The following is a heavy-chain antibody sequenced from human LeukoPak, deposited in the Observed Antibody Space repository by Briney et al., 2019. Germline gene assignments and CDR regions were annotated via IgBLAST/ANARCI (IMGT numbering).Heavy chain of an antibody. CDR3: ATLVSTRYYFDY. CDR2: IYHSGIT. J-gene: IGHJ4*02. D-gene: IGHD5/OR15-5a*01. V-gene: IGHV4-38-2*02. CDR1: DYSISSGYGYY. Sequence: PSETLSLTCTVSDYSISSGYGYYWGWIRQPPGKGLEWIGNIYHSGITYYNHFNSSLKSRVTISIDTSKNQFSLRLTSVTAADTAVYFCATLVSTRYYFDYWGQGTLVTVSS.